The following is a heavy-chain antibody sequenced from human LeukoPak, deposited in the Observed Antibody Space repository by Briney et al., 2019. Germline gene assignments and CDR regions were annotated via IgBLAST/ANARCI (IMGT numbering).Heavy chain of an antibody. Sequence: SQTLSLTCTVSGGSISSGSYYWSWLRQPAGKGLEWIGRIYTSGSTNYNRPLKSRVTISVDTSKTQFSLKLRSVTAADTAVYFCARVGCSSTSCYDNWFDPWGQGTLVTVSS. CDR2: IYTSGST. J-gene: IGHJ5*02. CDR3: ARVGCSSTSCYDNWFDP. CDR1: GGSISSGSYY. V-gene: IGHV4-61*02. D-gene: IGHD2-2*01.